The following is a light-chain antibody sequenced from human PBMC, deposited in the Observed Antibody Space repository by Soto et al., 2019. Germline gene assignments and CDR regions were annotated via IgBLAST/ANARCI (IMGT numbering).Light chain of an antibody. J-gene: IGLJ2*01. CDR2: EVN. V-gene: IGLV2-23*02. Sequence: QSALTQPASVSGSPGQSISISCTGTSSDIGSYNLVSWYQQHPGKAPKLIICEVNKRPSGVSNRFSGSKSVNTASLTISGLQAEDEADYYCCSYASNNVVVFGGGTKVTVL. CDR1: SSDIGSYNL. CDR3: CSYASNNVVV.